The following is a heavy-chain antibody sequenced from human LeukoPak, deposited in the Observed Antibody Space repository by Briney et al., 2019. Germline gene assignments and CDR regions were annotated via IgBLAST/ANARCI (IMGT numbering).Heavy chain of an antibody. CDR1: GYTFTGYY. J-gene: IGHJ4*02. Sequence: GASVKVSCKAFGYTFTGYYMHWVRQAPGQGLEWMGRINPKSGGTSNEQKFQGRITMTRDTSINTAYMELSSLRSDDTAVYYCVREDTPATANYWGQGTLVTISS. CDR3: VREDTPATANY. CDR2: INPKSGGT. V-gene: IGHV1-2*06. D-gene: IGHD2-21*02.